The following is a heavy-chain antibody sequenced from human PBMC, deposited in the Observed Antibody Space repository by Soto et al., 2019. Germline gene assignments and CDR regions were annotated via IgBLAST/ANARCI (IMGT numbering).Heavy chain of an antibody. D-gene: IGHD3-3*01. J-gene: IGHJ6*02. Sequence: SETLSLTCAVYGGSFSGYYWSWIRQPPGKGLEWIGEINHSGSTNYNPSLKSRVTISVDTSKNQFSLKLSSVTAADTAVYYCARGPYYDFWSGYYHHYYYYGMDVWGQGTKVTVS. CDR3: ARGPYYDFWSGYYHHYYYYGMDV. CDR2: INHSGST. V-gene: IGHV4-34*01. CDR1: GGSFSGYY.